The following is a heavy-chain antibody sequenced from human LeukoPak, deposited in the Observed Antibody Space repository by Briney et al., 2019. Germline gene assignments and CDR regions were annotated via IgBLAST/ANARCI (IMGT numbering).Heavy chain of an antibody. CDR2: IDKSGGNI. Sequence: PGGSLRLSCAACGFTFHTYAMTWVRQAPGKGLEWVSVIDKSGGNIHYLDSAKGRFTISRDNSKNTLYLQMNNLRVEDTAVYYCGRCSETGESYDYWGQGTLVAVSS. V-gene: IGHV3-23*01. CDR3: GRCSETGESYDY. CDR1: GFTFHTYA. D-gene: IGHD7-27*01. J-gene: IGHJ4*02.